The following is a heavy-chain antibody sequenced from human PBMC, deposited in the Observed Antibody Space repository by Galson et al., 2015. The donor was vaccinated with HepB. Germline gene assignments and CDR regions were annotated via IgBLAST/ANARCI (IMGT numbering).Heavy chain of an antibody. J-gene: IGHJ4*02. V-gene: IGHV1-18*01. CDR3: ARVARTSYYFDY. CDR1: GYIFTRYT. CDR2: INAYNGDT. Sequence: SVKVSCKASGYIFTRYTINWVRQAPGQGLEWMGWINAYNGDTTYTQKFQGRVSMTTNTSTTTAYMELRSLTSDDTAAYYCARVARTSYYFDYWGQGTLVSVSS.